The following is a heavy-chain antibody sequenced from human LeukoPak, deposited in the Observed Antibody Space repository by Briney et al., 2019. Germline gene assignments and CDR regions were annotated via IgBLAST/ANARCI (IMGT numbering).Heavy chain of an antibody. CDR1: GFTFSNYD. CDR2: ISGGGGST. V-gene: IGHV3-23*01. D-gene: IGHD6-6*01. Sequence: GGSLRLTCAASGFTFSNYDMNWVRQAPGKGLEWVSGISGGGGSTHYADSVNGRFTISRDNSKNTLYLQMNSLRAEDTAVYYCARVEGATARPFDYWGQGTLVTVSS. CDR3: ARVEGATARPFDY. J-gene: IGHJ4*02.